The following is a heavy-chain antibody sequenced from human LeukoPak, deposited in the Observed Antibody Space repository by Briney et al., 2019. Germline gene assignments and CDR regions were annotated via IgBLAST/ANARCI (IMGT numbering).Heavy chain of an antibody. V-gene: IGHV3-23*01. J-gene: IGHJ4*02. CDR2: ISGSGGST. D-gene: IGHD2-15*01. CDR1: GFTFSSYA. CDR3: AKDGSYVGYFDY. Sequence: GGSLRLSRAASGFTFSSYAMSWVRQAPGKGLEWVSAISGSGGSTYYADSVKGRFTISRDNSKNTLYLQMNSLRAEDTAVYYCAKDGSYVGYFDYWGQGTLVTVSS.